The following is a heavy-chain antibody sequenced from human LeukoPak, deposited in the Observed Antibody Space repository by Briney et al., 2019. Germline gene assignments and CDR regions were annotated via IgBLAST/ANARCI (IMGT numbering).Heavy chain of an antibody. CDR1: GRSFSGYH. Sequence: PSETLSLTCTVSGRSFSGYHWSWIRQPPGKGLEWIGCIYYSGSPNYNPSLKSRVSMSLDTSKNHFSLKLSSVTAADTAIYYCARHKFLAVAGTGAFDIWGQGTMVTVSS. CDR2: IYYSGSP. CDR3: ARHKFLAVAGTGAFDI. J-gene: IGHJ3*02. V-gene: IGHV4-59*08. D-gene: IGHD6-19*01.